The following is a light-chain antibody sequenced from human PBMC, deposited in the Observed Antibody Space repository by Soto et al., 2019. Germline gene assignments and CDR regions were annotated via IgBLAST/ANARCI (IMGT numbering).Light chain of an antibody. CDR2: DAS. J-gene: IGKJ2*02. V-gene: IGKV1-33*01. Sequence: DIQMTQSPSSLSASVGDRVTITCQASQDISNCLNWYQQKPGEAPKLLIYDASNLETGVPSRFSGSGSGTDLTFTISSLQPEELATYYCQQYDNLLRGTFGPWTKLEIK. CDR1: QDISNC. CDR3: QQYDNLLRGT.